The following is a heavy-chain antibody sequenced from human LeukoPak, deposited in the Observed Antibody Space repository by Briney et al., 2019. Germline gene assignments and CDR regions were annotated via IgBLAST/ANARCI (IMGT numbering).Heavy chain of an antibody. CDR1: GGTFSSYA. CDR2: IIPILNIT. CDR3: ARDYYGSGPNYYGMDV. Sequence: SVKVSCKASGGTFSSYAISWVRQAPGQGLEWMGRIIPILNITNYAQKFQGRVTITADKSTSTAYMELSSLRSEDTAVYYCARDYYGSGPNYYGMDVWGQGTTVTVSS. V-gene: IGHV1-69*04. J-gene: IGHJ6*02. D-gene: IGHD3-10*01.